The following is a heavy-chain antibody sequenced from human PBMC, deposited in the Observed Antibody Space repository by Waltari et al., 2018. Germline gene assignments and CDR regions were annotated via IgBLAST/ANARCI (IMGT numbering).Heavy chain of an antibody. V-gene: IGHV5-51*01. J-gene: IGHJ4*02. CDR3: ARLYSSGWYPIDY. D-gene: IGHD6-19*01. Sequence: EVQLVQYGAEVKTPGESLKISCTGSGSRFTSSWIGWVRQLPGKCLEWMGSSYPRDSDTRYSPSVQGQVTISADKSIITAYLQWSSLKASDTAMYYCARLYSSGWYPIDYWGQGTLVTVSS. CDR1: GSRFTSSW. CDR2: SYPRDSDT.